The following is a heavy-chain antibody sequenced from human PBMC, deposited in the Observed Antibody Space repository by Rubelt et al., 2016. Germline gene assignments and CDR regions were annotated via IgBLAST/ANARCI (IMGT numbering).Heavy chain of an antibody. J-gene: IGHJ3*02. CDR3: AGFDI. V-gene: IGHV1-45*02. Sequence: QVQLVQSGAEVKKPGASVKVSCKASGYTFTGYYMHWVRQAPGQGLEWMGWITPFNGNTNYAQKFQDRVTITRDGSMSTAYMELSSLRSEDTAMYYCAGFDIWGQGTMVTVSS. CDR1: GYTFTGYY. CDR2: ITPFNGNT.